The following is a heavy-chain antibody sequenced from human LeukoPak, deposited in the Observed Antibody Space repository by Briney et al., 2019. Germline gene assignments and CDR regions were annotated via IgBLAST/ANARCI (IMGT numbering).Heavy chain of an antibody. J-gene: IGHJ5*02. CDR1: GFTFSSYA. V-gene: IGHV3-23*01. D-gene: IGHD3-22*01. Sequence: GGSLRLSCAASGFTFSSYAMSWVRQAPGKGLEWVSSISGSGDTTYYVDSVKGRFTISRDNSKNTLYLQMNSLRAEDTAVYYCAKSARTMIVVVNWFDPWGQGTLVTVSS. CDR2: ISGSGDTT. CDR3: AKSARTMIVVVNWFDP.